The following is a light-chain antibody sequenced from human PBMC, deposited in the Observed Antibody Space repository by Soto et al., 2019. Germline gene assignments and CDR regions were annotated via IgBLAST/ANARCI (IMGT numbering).Light chain of an antibody. CDR1: ISDVGGFNY. CDR2: EVS. J-gene: IGLJ2*01. CDR3: SSYTTTSTLVV. Sequence: QSVLTQPASVSGSPGQSITISYTGSISDVGGFNYVSWYQQHPGKAPKLIIYEVSNWPSGISNRFSGSKSGNTASLTISGLQADDEADYYCSSYTTTSTLVVFGGGTKVTVL. V-gene: IGLV2-14*01.